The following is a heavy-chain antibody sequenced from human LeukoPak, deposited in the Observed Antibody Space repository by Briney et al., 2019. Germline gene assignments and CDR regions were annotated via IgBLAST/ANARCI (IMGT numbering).Heavy chain of an antibody. V-gene: IGHV4-31*03. D-gene: IGHD6-13*01. J-gene: IGHJ3*02. Sequence: PSETLSLTCTVSGGSISSGGYYWSWIRQHPGKGLEWIGYIYYSGSTYYNPSLKSRVTISVDTSKNQFSLKLSSVTAADTAVYYCARAGIAAAGGCFDIWGQGTMVTVSS. CDR3: ARAGIAAAGGCFDI. CDR2: IYYSGST. CDR1: GGSISSGGYY.